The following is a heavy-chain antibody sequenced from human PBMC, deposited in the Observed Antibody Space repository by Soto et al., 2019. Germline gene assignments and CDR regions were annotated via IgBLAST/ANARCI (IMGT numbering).Heavy chain of an antibody. V-gene: IGHV4-34*01. CDR3: ERVRDWFDP. Sequence: SETLSLTCAVYGGSFSGYYWNWIRQPPGKGLEWIGEIDHSGYTNYNPSLKSRVTISVDTSKNQFSLRLTSVTAADTAVYYRERVRDWFDPWGQGTLVTVSS. CDR1: GGSFSGYY. D-gene: IGHD3-3*01. J-gene: IGHJ5*02. CDR2: IDHSGYT.